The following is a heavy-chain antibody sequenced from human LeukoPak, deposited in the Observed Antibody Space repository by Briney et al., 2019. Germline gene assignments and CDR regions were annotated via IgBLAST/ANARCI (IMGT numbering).Heavy chain of an antibody. Sequence: GGSLRLSCAASGFTVSTNYMSWVRQAPGKGLEWVSAISGSGGSTYYADSVKGRFTISRDNSKNTLYLQMNSLRAEDTAVYYCAKSHLSMGVYFDYWGQGTLVTVSS. J-gene: IGHJ4*02. CDR2: ISGSGGST. D-gene: IGHD2/OR15-2a*01. CDR3: AKSHLSMGVYFDY. V-gene: IGHV3-23*01. CDR1: GFTVSTNY.